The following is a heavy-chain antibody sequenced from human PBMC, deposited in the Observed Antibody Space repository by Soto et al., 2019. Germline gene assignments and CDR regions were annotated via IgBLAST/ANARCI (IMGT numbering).Heavy chain of an antibody. D-gene: IGHD2-2*02. CDR2: IIPIFGTA. CDR3: ARDCSSTSCYTSGLYYYYGMDV. CDR1: GGTFSSYA. Sequence: GASVKVSCKASGGTFSSYAISWVRQAPGQGLEWMGGIIPIFGTANYAQKFQGRVTITADKSTSTAYMELSSLRSEGTAVYYCARDCSSTSCYTSGLYYYYGMDVWGQGTTVTVSS. J-gene: IGHJ6*02. V-gene: IGHV1-69*06.